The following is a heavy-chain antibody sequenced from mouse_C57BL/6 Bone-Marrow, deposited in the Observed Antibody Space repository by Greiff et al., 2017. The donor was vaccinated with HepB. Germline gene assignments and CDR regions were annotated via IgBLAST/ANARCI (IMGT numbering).Heavy chain of an antibody. CDR1: GYTFTSYW. Sequence: VQLQQSGAELVKPGASVKMSCKASGYTFTSYWITWVTQRPGQGLEWIGDIYPGSGSTNYNEKFKSKATLTVDTSSSTAYMQLSSLTSEDSAVYYCARWGKFDYDMDYWGQGTAVTVSS. V-gene: IGHV1-55*01. CDR3: ARWGKFDYDMDY. J-gene: IGHJ4*01. CDR2: IYPGSGST.